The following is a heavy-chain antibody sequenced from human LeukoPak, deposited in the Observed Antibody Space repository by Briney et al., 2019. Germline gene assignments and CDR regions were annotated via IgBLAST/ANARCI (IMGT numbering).Heavy chain of an antibody. CDR3: ARHPGYSSSWYFDY. D-gene: IGHD6-13*01. V-gene: IGHV5-51*01. Sequence: GESLKISCKGSGYSFTSYWIGWVRQMPEKGLEWMGIIYPGDSDTRYSPSFHGQVTISADKSISTAYLQWSSLKASDTAIYYCARHPGYSSSWYFDYWGQGTLVTVSS. CDR1: GYSFTSYW. CDR2: IYPGDSDT. J-gene: IGHJ4*02.